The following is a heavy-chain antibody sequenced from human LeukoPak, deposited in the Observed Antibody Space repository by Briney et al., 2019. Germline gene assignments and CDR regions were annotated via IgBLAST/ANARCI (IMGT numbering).Heavy chain of an antibody. D-gene: IGHD3-3*01. V-gene: IGHV4-4*07. CDR3: AREGLRVTIFRVAQYGMDV. Sequence: PSETLSLTCTVSGGSISSYYWSWIRQPAGKGLEWIGRIYTSGSTNYNPSLKSRVTMSVDTSKNQFSLKLSSVTAADTAVYYCAREGLRVTIFRVAQYGMDVWGQGTTVTVSS. CDR1: GGSISSYY. J-gene: IGHJ6*02. CDR2: IYTSGST.